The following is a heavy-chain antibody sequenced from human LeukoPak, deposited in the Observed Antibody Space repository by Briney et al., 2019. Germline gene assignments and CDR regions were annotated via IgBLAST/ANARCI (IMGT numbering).Heavy chain of an antibody. J-gene: IGHJ6*02. Sequence: GASVKVSCKASGYTLTSYGISWVRQAPGQGLEWMGWISAYNGNTNYAQKLQGRVTMTTDTSTSTAYMELRSLRSDDTAVYYCARELRENGPVFFYYYYGMDVWGQGTTVTVSS. V-gene: IGHV1-18*01. CDR1: GYTLTSYG. CDR3: ARELRENGPVFFYYYYGMDV. CDR2: ISAYNGNT. D-gene: IGHD1-26*01.